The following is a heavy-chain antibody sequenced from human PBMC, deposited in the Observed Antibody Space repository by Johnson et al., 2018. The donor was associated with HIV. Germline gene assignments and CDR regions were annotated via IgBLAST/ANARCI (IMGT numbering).Heavy chain of an antibody. CDR1: GFNFSDYY. CDR2: IYSGGST. Sequence: VQLVESGGGLVKPGGSLRLSCAASGFNFSDYYMSWIRQAPGKGLEWVSVIYSGGSTYYADSVKGRFTISRDSSKNTLYLQMNSLRAEDTAVYYCARDQFYSRSWYDTFDIWGQGTMVTVSS. D-gene: IGHD6-13*01. V-gene: IGHV3-66*01. CDR3: ARDQFYSRSWYDTFDI. J-gene: IGHJ3*02.